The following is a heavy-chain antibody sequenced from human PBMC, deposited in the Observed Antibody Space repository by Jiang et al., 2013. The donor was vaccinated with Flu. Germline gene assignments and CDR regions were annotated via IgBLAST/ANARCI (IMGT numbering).Heavy chain of an antibody. J-gene: IGHJ4*02. CDR2: ISGSGGST. CDR3: AKDVPDIRLGELSYHFDY. V-gene: IGHV3-23*01. Sequence: VQLLESGGGLVQPGGSLRLSCAASGFTFSSYAMSWVRQAPGKGLEWVSAISGSGGSTYYADSVKGRFTISRDNSKNTLYLQMNSLRAEDTAVYYCAKDVPDIRLGELSYHFDYWGQGTLVTVSS. CDR1: GFTFSSYA. D-gene: IGHD3-16*02.